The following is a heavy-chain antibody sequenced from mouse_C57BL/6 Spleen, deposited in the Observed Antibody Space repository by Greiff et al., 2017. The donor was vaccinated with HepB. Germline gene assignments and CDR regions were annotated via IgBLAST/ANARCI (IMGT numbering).Heavy chain of an antibody. V-gene: IGHV1-59*01. CDR1: GYTFTSYW. J-gene: IGHJ2*01. D-gene: IGHD4-1*01. CDR2: IDPSDSYT. Sequence: QVQLQQPGAELVRPGTSVKLSCKASGYTFTSYWMHWVKQRPGQGLEWIGVIDPSDSYTNYNQKFKGKATLTVDTSSSTAYMQLSSLTSEDSAVYYCARSGTGTGHFDYRGQGTTLTVSS. CDR3: ARSGTGTGHFDY.